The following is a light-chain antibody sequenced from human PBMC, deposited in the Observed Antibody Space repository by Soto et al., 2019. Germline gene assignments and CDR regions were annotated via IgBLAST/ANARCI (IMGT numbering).Light chain of an antibody. J-gene: IGLJ1*01. CDR2: DVG. CDR1: SSDIGGYNF. CDR3: NSFRTVSTYV. V-gene: IGLV2-14*04. Sequence: TGTSSDIGGYNFVSWYQQHPGKAPKLLIYDVGNRPSGVSNRFSGSKSGNTASLTISGLQAEDEAHYYCNSFRTVSTYVFGTGTKLTVL.